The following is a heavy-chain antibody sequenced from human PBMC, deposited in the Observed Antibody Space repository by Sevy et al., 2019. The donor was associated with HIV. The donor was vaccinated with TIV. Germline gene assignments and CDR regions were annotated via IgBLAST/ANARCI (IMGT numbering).Heavy chain of an antibody. CDR1: GFHFNYHD. J-gene: IGHJ4*02. CDR3: ARETGAAYYSDTSGFDY. Sequence: GGSLRLSCATSGFHFNYHDMHWVRQAPGKGLEWVSSISSNSKYLYYADSVNGRFTVSRDNARSSLFLQLSDLRAGDTAVYYCARETGAAYYSDTSGFDYWGQGTLVTVSS. V-gene: IGHV3-21*06. CDR2: ISSNSKYL. D-gene: IGHD3-22*01.